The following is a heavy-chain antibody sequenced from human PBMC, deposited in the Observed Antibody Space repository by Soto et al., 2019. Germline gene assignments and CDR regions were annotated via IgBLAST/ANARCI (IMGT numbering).Heavy chain of an antibody. J-gene: IGHJ4*02. V-gene: IGHV3-11*01. CDR2: INSGGSNI. CDR1: GFTFTDHY. Sequence: QVQLVESGGGLVKPGGSLRLSCTASGFTFTDHYMTWIRQAPGKGLEWVSYINSGGSNIYYADSVRGRFTISRDNAKNAVSLQISTLSAEDTAICYCARDIRGANWGQGTLVIVSS. CDR3: ARDIRGAN. D-gene: IGHD3-10*01.